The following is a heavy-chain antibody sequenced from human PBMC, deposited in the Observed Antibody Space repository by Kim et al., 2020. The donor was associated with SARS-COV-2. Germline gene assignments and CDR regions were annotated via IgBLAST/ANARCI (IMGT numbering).Heavy chain of an antibody. D-gene: IGHD2-8*02. V-gene: IGHV3-53*01. Sequence: RGGGTNYMDAGGGRFTVARDNSKNTLYLQMNSLRADDTAVYYCARDIDTGFWGQGTLVTVSS. CDR2: RGGGT. J-gene: IGHJ4*02. CDR3: ARDIDTGF.